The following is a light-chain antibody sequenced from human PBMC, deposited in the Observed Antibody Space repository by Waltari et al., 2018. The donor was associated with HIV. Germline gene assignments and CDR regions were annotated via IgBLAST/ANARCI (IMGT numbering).Light chain of an antibody. J-gene: IGKJ3*01. CDR1: QHVNRNF. V-gene: IGKV3-20*01. CDR3: QQFDSSPL. CDR2: GAS. Sequence: VLTQSPATLSLSPGERATLSCRASQHVNRNFLVWYQQRPGQAPRVLIYGASNRATGIPDRFSGSGSGTDFTLIISRLEPEDFAVYYCQQFDSSPLIGPGTRVEIK.